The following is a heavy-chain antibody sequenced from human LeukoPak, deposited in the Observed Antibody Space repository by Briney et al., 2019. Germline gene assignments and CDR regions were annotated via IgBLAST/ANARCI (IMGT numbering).Heavy chain of an antibody. J-gene: IGHJ4*02. CDR1: GGTFCSYA. V-gene: IGHV1-69*01. CDR3: ARDGYCSGGSCYSHY. Sequence: VASVKVSCKASGGTFCSYAISWVRQAPGQGLEWMGGIIPIFGTANYAQKFQGRVTITADESTSTAYMELSSLRSEDTAVYYCARDGYCSGGSCYSHYWGQGTLVTVSS. CDR2: IIPIFGTA. D-gene: IGHD2-15*01.